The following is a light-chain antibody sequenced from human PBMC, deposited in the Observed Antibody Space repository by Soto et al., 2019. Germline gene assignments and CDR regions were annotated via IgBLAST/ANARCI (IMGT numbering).Light chain of an antibody. V-gene: IGKV3-20*01. CDR1: QSVSSSY. CDR3: QQYGSSPPVT. CDR2: GAS. J-gene: IGKJ3*01. Sequence: EIVLTQSPGTLSLSPGERATLSCRASQSVSSSYLAWYQQKPGQAPRLLIYGASRRATGIPDRFSGSGSGTDFTLTISRLEPEDFAAYYCQQYGSSPPVTFGPGTKVDIK.